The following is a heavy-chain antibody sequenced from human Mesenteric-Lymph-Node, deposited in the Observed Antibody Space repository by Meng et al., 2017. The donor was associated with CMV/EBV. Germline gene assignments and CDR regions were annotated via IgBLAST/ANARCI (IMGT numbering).Heavy chain of an antibody. CDR3: ASTRRLDY. CDR1: GFTFSSYR. V-gene: IGHV3-48*04. Sequence: GGSLSLSCAASGFTFSSYRMNWVRQAPGKGLEWVSYISSSGDTTYYADSVKGRFTISRDNANNSLYLQMNSLRAEDTAVYYCASTRRLDYWGQGTLVTVSS. CDR2: ISSSGDTT. D-gene: IGHD1-26*01. J-gene: IGHJ4*02.